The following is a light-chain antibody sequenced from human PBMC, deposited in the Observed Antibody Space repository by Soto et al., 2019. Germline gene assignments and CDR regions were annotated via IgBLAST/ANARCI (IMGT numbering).Light chain of an antibody. CDR2: DAS. CDR3: QQYNSYSYT. V-gene: IGKV1-5*01. J-gene: IGKJ2*01. Sequence: DIQMTQSPSTLSASVGDRVTITCRASQSISSWLAWYQQKPGNAPKLLIYDASSLASGVPSRFSGSGSGTEFTLTISSLQPDAFATYYCQQYNSYSYTFGQGTKLEIK. CDR1: QSISSW.